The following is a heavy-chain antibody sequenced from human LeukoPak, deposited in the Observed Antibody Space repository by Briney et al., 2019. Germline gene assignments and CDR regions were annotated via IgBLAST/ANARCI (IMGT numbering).Heavy chain of an antibody. J-gene: IGHJ6*04. CDR3: ARDPLKGYPYGMDV. V-gene: IGHV4-30-4*01. CDR1: GGSISSSDYY. CDR2: IYYSGST. Sequence: SQTLSLTCTVSGGSISSSDYYWSWIRQPPGKGLEWIGYIYYSGSTYYNPSLKSRVTISVDTSKNQFSLKLSSVTAADTAVYYCARDPLKGYPYGMDVWGKGTTVTVS. D-gene: IGHD2-15*01.